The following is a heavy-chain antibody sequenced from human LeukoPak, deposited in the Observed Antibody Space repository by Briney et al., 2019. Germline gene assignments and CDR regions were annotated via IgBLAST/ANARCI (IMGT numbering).Heavy chain of an antibody. D-gene: IGHD3-10*01. CDR3: AKDGTRGIRFGKIPHYFDY. CDR1: GFTFSSYG. V-gene: IGHV3-23*01. CDR2: VSASGDDT. J-gene: IGHJ4*02. Sequence: GGSLRLSCAASGFTFSSYGMSWVRQAPGKGLELVSVVSASGDDTYYADSVKGRFTISRDSSKNTLYLQMNSLRVDDTAVYYCAKDGTRGIRFGKIPHYFDYWGQGTLVTVSS.